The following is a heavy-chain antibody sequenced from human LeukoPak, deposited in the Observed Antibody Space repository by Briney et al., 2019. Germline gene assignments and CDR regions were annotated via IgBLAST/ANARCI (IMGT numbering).Heavy chain of an antibody. CDR2: IYYRVTS. V-gene: IGHV4-59*12. D-gene: IGHD1-26*01. Sequence: SETLSLTCTVSGDSISTYYWSWIRQPPGKGLEWIGYIYYRVTSDYNPSLKSRVTMSVDMSTRQISLKLSSMTAADTAVYYCARGLVIAVTGWGQWELPPAGHDSWGQGTLVTVSS. CDR3: ARGLVIAVTGWGQWELPPAGHDS. CDR1: GDSISTYY. J-gene: IGHJ4*02.